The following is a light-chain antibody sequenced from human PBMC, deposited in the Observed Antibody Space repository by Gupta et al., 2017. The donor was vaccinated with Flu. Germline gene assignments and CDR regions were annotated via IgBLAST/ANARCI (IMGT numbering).Light chain of an antibody. J-gene: IGLJ3*02. CDR2: EDR. Sequence: SSALLQAPSVAAAPGQTARITCSGDALSMKYVYWYQQKSDQAPMLVIHEDRNRPSGIPESFSGSKYATAATFTTSWAQVEDAAAYYCYSADSSANQWVFGGGTKLTVL. CDR1: ALSMKY. V-gene: IGLV3-10*01. CDR3: YSADSSANQWV.